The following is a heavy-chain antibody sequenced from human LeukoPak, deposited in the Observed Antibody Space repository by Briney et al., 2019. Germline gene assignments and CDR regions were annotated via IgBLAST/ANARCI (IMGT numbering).Heavy chain of an antibody. CDR2: ISWNSGSI. CDR1: GFTFDDYA. Sequence: AGGSLRLSCAASGFTFDDYAMHWVRQAPGKGLEWVSGISWNSGSIGYADSVKGRFTISRDNAKNSLYLQMNSLRAEDTALYFCAKGKQDAPSLLWFGSPDYWGQGTLVTVSS. CDR3: AKGKQDAPSLLWFGSPDY. V-gene: IGHV3-9*01. D-gene: IGHD3-10*01. J-gene: IGHJ4*02.